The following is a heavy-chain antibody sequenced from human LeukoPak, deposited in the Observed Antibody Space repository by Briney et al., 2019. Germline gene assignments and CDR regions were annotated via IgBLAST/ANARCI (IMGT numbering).Heavy chain of an antibody. CDR1: GGSISSYY. CDR2: IYYSGST. V-gene: IGHV4-59*08. J-gene: IGHJ5*02. Sequence: SETLSLTCTVSGGSISSYYWSWIRQPPGKGLEWIGYIYYSGSTNYNPSLKSRVTISVDTSKNQFSLELSSVTAADTAVYYCARHVTLAAAGRVWFDPWGQGTLVTVSS. D-gene: IGHD6-13*01. CDR3: ARHVTLAAAGRVWFDP.